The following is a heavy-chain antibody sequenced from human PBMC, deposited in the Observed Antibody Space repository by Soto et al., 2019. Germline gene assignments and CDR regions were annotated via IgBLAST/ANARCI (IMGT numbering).Heavy chain of an antibody. CDR3: AREIAVAGIYYYYGMDV. CDR2: ISAYNGNT. V-gene: IGHV1-18*01. Sequence: ASVKGSCKASGYTLTSYGIIWVRQAPGQGLEWMGWISAYNGNTNYAQKLQGRVTMTTDTSTSTAYMELRSLRSDDTAVYYCAREIAVAGIYYYYGMDVWGQGTTVTVSS. D-gene: IGHD6-19*01. CDR1: GYTLTSYG. J-gene: IGHJ6*02.